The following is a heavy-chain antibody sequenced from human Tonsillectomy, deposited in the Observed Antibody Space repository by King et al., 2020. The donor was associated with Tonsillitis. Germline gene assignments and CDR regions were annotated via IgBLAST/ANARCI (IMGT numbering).Heavy chain of an antibody. CDR1: GGSISRAGSY. CDR3: ARDDGRALIDY. CDR2: IYYSGIT. V-gene: IGHV4-31*03. J-gene: IGHJ4*02. Sequence: VQLQESGPGLVKPSQTLSLTCTVSGGSISRAGSYWSWIRQHPGKGLEWIGHIYYSGITYSNPSLKSRVTISVDTSKNQFSLKLSSVTAADTAVYFCARDDGRALIDYWGQGTLVTVSS.